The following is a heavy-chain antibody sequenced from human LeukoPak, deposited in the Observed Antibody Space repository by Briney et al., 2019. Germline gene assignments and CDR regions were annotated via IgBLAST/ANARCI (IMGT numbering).Heavy chain of an antibody. CDR1: RFTTAAAW. CDR3: IAHFPYFYGFDV. J-gene: IGHJ6*04. V-gene: IGHV3-15*01. Sequence: VGLRVSSVSSRFTTAAAWMSSGREALRKGLEWLCHIKSEGEGATTDYAAPAKGRFATSRDDSKNMIYLQMSSLKIDDTAIYYCIAHFPYFYGFDVWGKGTTVTVSS. D-gene: IGHD3-3*02. CDR2: IKSEGEGATT.